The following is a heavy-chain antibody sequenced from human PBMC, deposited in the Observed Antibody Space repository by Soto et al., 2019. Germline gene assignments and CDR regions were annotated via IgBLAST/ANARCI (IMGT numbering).Heavy chain of an antibody. CDR1: GYTFTSYG. J-gene: IGHJ3*02. V-gene: IGHV1-18*01. CDR3: AYSSGFLDAFDI. D-gene: IGHD6-19*01. CDR2: ISAYNGNT. Sequence: ASVKVSCKASGYTFTSYGISWVRQAPGQGLERMGWISAYNGNTNYAQKLQGRVTMTTDTSTSTAYMELRSLRSDDTAVYYCAYSSGFLDAFDIWGQGTMVTVSS.